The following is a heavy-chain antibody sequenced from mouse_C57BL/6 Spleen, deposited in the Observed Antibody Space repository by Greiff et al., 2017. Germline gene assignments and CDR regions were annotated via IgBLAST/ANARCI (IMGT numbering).Heavy chain of an antibody. CDR3: TMGRRYFDV. V-gene: IGHV1-15*01. J-gene: IGHJ1*03. D-gene: IGHD4-1*01. Sequence: VQLQQSGAELVRPGASVTLSCKASGYTFTDYEMHWVKQTPVHGLEWIGAIDPDTGGTAYNQKFKGKAILTADKSSSTAYMGLRSLTSEDSAVYYCTMGRRYFDVWGTGTTVTVSS. CDR2: IDPDTGGT. CDR1: GYTFTDYE.